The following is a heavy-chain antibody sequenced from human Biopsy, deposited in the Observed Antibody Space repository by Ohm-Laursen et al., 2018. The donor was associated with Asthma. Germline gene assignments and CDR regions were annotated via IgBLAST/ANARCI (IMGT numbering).Heavy chain of an antibody. V-gene: IGHV3-7*01. Sequence: GSLRLSCAASGFTFGDYWMSWVRQVPGQGLEWVANIKHDGSEKNHVDSLKGRFTISRDNAKNLLFLQMNSLRAEDTAVYYRARTFHFWSPYHAEHYQLWGQGTLVTVSS. CDR3: ARTFHFWSPYHAEHYQL. J-gene: IGHJ1*01. CDR2: IKHDGSEK. D-gene: IGHD3-3*01. CDR1: GFTFGDYW.